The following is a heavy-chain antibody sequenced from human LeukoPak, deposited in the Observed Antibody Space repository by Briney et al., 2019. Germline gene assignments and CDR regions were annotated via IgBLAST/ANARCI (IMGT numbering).Heavy chain of an antibody. CDR2: IYYSGST. Sequence: PSETLSLTCTVSGGSISSGDCYWSWIRQPPGKGLEWIGYIYYSGSTYYNPSLKSRVTISVDTSKNQFSLKLSSVTAADTAVYYCARDLDVAAAGTGLDAFDIWGQGTMVTVSS. J-gene: IGHJ3*02. V-gene: IGHV4-30-4*01. CDR3: ARDLDVAAAGTGLDAFDI. CDR1: GGSISSGDCY. D-gene: IGHD6-13*01.